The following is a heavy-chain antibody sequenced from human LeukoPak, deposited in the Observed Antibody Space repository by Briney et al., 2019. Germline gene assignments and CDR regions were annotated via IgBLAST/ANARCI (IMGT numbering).Heavy chain of an antibody. CDR3: AKNPRLEGWIYLDS. D-gene: IGHD1-1*01. CDR1: GFTFSSYS. V-gene: IGHV3-23*01. Sequence: GGSLRLSCAASGFTFSSYSMSWVRQAPGKGLEWVSSISGSGGRIDYADSVKGWFTISRDNSKNTLSLQMNSLTAEDTAVYYCAKNPRLEGWIYLDSWGQGILVTVSS. J-gene: IGHJ4*02. CDR2: ISGSGGRI.